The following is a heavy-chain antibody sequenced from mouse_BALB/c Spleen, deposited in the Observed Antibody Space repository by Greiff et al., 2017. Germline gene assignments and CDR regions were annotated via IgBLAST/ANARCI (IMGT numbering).Heavy chain of an antibody. CDR2: IYPSDSYT. CDR1: GYTFTSYW. J-gene: IGHJ4*01. V-gene: IGHV1-69*02. CDR3: TRGGGSSGYYYYAMDY. Sequence: QVHVKQPGAELVRPGASVKLSCKASGYTFTSYWINWVKQRPGQGLEWIGNIYPSDSYTNYNQKFKDKATLTVDKSSSTAYMQLSSPTSEDSAVYYCTRGGGSSGYYYYAMDYWGQGTSVTVSS. D-gene: IGHD3-1*01.